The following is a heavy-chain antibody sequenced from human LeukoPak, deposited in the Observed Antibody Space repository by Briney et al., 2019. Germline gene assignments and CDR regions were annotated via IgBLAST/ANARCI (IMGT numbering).Heavy chain of an antibody. V-gene: IGHV1-2*06. Sequence: ASVKVSCKASGYTFTGYYMHWVRQAPGQGLEWMGRINPNSGGTNYAQKFQGRVTMTRDTSISTAYMELSRPRSDDAAVYYCARKAYCSGGSCYLDWFDPWGQGTLVTVSS. CDR2: INPNSGGT. CDR1: GYTFTGYY. J-gene: IGHJ5*02. D-gene: IGHD2-15*01. CDR3: ARKAYCSGGSCYLDWFDP.